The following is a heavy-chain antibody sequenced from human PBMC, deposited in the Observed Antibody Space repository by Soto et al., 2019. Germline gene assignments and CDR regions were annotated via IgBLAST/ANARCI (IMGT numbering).Heavy chain of an antibody. J-gene: IGHJ6*02. CDR3: TTDLGQQAGFYYYYGMDV. CDR1: GFTFSNAW. Sequence: EVQLVESGGGLVKPGGSLRLSCAASGFTFSNAWMNWVRQAPGKGLEWVGRIKSKTDGGTTDYAAPVKGRFTISRDDSKNTLYLQMNSLKTEDTAVYYCTTDLGQQAGFYYYYGMDVWGQGTTVTVSS. CDR2: IKSKTDGGTT. V-gene: IGHV3-15*07. D-gene: IGHD6-13*01.